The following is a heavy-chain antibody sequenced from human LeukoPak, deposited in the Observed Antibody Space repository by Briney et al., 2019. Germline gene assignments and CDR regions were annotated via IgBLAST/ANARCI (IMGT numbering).Heavy chain of an antibody. V-gene: IGHV3-23*01. CDR3: AKRPDSRKGGWFGP. Sequence: GGPLRLSCAASGFTFSTYAMSWVRQAPGKGLEWVSTISGSTNNTYYADSVKGRFTISRDNSKNTLYLQMNSLRAEDTAIYYCAKRPDSRKGGWFGPWGQGTLVTVSS. CDR2: ISGSTNNT. D-gene: IGHD3-16*01. CDR1: GFTFSTYA. J-gene: IGHJ5*02.